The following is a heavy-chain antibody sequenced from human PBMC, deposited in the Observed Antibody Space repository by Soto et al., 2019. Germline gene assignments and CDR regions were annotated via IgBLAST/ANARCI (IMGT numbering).Heavy chain of an antibody. D-gene: IGHD3-22*01. V-gene: IGHV3-15*01. CDR3: TTDLITYYDTTRFDY. CDR1: GFTFSNAW. J-gene: IGHJ4*02. Sequence: EVQLVESGGGLVKPGGSLRLSCAASGFTFSNAWMSWVRQAPGKGLEWVGRIKSKTDGGTTDYAAPVKGRFTISRDDSKNTLYLQMNSLKTEDTAVYYCTTDLITYYDTTRFDYWGQGTLVTVSS. CDR2: IKSKTDGGTT.